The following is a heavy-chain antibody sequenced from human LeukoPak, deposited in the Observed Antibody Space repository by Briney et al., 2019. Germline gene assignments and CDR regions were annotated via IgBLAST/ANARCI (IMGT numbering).Heavy chain of an antibody. J-gene: IGHJ4*02. CDR2: IYYSGST. CDR1: GGSFSGYY. V-gene: IGHV4-59*01. CDR3: ARAAGPNYFDY. Sequence: PSETLSLTCAVYGGSFSGYYWSWIRQPPGKGLEWIGYIYYSGSTNYNPSLKSRVTISVDTSKNQFSLKLSSVTAADTAVYYCARAAGPNYFDYWGQGTLVTVSS.